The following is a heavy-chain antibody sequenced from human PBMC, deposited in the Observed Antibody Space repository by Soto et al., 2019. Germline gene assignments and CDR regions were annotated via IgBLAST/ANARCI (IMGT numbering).Heavy chain of an antibody. Sequence: QVQLVQSGAEVKKPGSSVKVSCKASGGTFSSYAISWVRQAPGQGLEWMGGIIPIFGTANYAQKFEGRVKINGGKSMSTAYMELSGLRSEDTDVYYCARANDCGSGSYYPYYYYGMDVWGQGTTVTVSS. J-gene: IGHJ6*02. D-gene: IGHD3-10*01. CDR3: ARANDCGSGSYYPYYYYGMDV. CDR2: IIPIFGTA. V-gene: IGHV1-69*06. CDR1: GGTFSSYA.